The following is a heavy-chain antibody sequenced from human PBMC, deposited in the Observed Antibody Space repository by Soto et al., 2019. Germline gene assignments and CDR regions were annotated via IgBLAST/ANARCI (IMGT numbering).Heavy chain of an antibody. CDR2: ISAYNGNT. CDR1: GYTFTSYG. Sequence: GASVKVSCKASGYTFTSYGISWVRQAPGQGLEWMGWISAYNGNTNYAQKLQGRVTMTTDTSTSTAYMELRSLRSDDTAVYYCARETIGGYYWGNSFWGQGTLVTVSS. J-gene: IGHJ4*02. V-gene: IGHV1-18*01. CDR3: ARETIGGYYWGNSF. D-gene: IGHD2-8*01.